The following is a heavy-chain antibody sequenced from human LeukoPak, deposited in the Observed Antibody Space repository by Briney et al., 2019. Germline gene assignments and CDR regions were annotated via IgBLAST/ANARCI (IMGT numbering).Heavy chain of an antibody. CDR1: GFTFDDYA. J-gene: IGHJ4*02. CDR2: ISWNSGSI. D-gene: IGHD3-10*01. CDR3: AKGGFGELFDPDFDY. V-gene: IGHV3-9*01. Sequence: GGSLRLSCAASGFTFDDYAMHWVRQAPGKGLEWVSGISWNSGSIGYADSVKGRFTISRDNAKNSLYLQMNSLRAEDTALYYCAKGGFGELFDPDFDYWGQGTQVTVSS.